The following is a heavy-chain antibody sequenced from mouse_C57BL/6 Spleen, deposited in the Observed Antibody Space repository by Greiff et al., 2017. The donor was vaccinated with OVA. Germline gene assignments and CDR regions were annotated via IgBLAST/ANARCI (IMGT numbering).Heavy chain of an antibody. CDR1: GFSLTSYG. Sequence: QVHVKQSGPGLVQPSQSLSITCTVSGFSLTSYGVHWVRQSPGKGLEWLGVIWSGGSTDYNAAFISRLSISKDNSKSQVFFKMNSLQADDTAIYYCARNGGSSYRWYFDVWGTGTTVTVSS. V-gene: IGHV2-2*01. J-gene: IGHJ1*03. D-gene: IGHD1-1*01. CDR2: IWSGGST. CDR3: ARNGGSSYRWYFDV.